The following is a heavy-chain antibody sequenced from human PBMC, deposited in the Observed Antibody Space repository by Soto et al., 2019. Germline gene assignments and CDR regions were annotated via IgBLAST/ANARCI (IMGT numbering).Heavy chain of an antibody. V-gene: IGHV4-34*01. Sequence: SETLSLTCAVYGGSFSGYYWSWIRQPPGKGLEWIGEINHSGSTNYNPSLKSRVTISVDTSKNQFSLKLSSVTAADTAVYYCARGAVVDTAMVKAHSFDYWGQGTLVTVSS. J-gene: IGHJ4*02. CDR1: GGSFSGYY. D-gene: IGHD5-18*01. CDR2: INHSGST. CDR3: ARGAVVDTAMVKAHSFDY.